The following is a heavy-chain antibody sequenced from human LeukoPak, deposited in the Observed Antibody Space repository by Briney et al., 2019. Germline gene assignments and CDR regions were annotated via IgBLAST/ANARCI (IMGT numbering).Heavy chain of an antibody. CDR3: ARDDAPRRHYYDSSGYLWGY. CDR2: ISSSSSTI. D-gene: IGHD3-22*01. Sequence: GGSLRLSCAASGFTFSNYAMSWVRQAPGKGLEWVSYISSSSSTIYYADSVKGRFTISRDNAKNSLFLQMNSLRDEDTAVYYCARDDAPRRHYYDSSGYLWGYWGQGTLVTVSS. CDR1: GFTFSNYA. J-gene: IGHJ4*02. V-gene: IGHV3-48*02.